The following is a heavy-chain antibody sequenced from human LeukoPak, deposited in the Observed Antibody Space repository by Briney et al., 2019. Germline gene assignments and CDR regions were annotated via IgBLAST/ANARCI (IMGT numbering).Heavy chain of an antibody. Sequence: SGGSLRLSCAASGFTFSSYWMHWVRQAPGKGLVWVSRINSDGSSTSYADSVKGRFTISRDNAKNTLYLQMNSLRVEDTAVYYCVRDHYRGGYYFDSWGQGTLVTVSS. CDR2: INSDGSST. CDR3: VRDHYRGGYYFDS. CDR1: GFTFSSYW. V-gene: IGHV3-74*01. D-gene: IGHD1-26*01. J-gene: IGHJ4*02.